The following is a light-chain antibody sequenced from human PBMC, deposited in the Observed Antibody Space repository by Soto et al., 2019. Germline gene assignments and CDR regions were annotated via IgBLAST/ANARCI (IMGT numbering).Light chain of an antibody. V-gene: IGKV1-39*01. J-gene: IGKJ3*01. CDR2: AAS. Sequence: DIQMTQSPSSLSASVGVRVTITCRASQSISSYLNWYQQKPGKAPKLLIYAASSLQSGVPSRFSGSGSGTDFTLTISSLKPEDFATYYCQQSYSTPTFGPGTKVDIK. CDR1: QSISSY. CDR3: QQSYSTPT.